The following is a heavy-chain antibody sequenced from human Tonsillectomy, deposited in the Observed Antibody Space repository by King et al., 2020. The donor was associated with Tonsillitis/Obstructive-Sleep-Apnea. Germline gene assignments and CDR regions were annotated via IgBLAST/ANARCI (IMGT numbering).Heavy chain of an antibody. CDR1: GFTFSSYS. J-gene: IGHJ5*01. CDR2: NSSSSTYI. CDR3: AREDCSTTTCYEGNSDWFDS. V-gene: IGHV3-21*01. D-gene: IGHD2-2*01. Sequence: VQLVESGGGLVKPGGSLRLSCAASGFTFSSYSMNWVRQAPGKGLEWVSSNSSSSTYIYYADSVKGRFTISRDNAKNSLHLQMNSLRAEDTAVYYCAREDCSTTTCYEGNSDWFDSWGQGTLVTVSS.